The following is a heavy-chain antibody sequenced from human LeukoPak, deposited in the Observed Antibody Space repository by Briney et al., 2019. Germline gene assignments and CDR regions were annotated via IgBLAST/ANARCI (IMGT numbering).Heavy chain of an antibody. CDR2: IRSSGSTI. CDR3: AREIGDVVSSGPYYFDY. CDR1: GFTFSSYE. J-gene: IGHJ4*02. Sequence: GGSLRLSCAASGFTFSSYEMNWVRQAPGKGLEWISYIRSSGSTIYYADSVKGRFTISRDNAKNSLYLQMNSLRAEDTAVYYCAREIGDVVSSGPYYFDYWGQGTLVTVSS. D-gene: IGHD6-19*01. V-gene: IGHV3-48*03.